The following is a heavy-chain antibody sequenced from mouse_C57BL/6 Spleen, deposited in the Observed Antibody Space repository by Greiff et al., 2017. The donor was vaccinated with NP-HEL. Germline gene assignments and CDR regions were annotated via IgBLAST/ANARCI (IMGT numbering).Heavy chain of an antibody. V-gene: IGHV1-74*01. J-gene: IGHJ2*01. CDR2: IHPSDSDT. D-gene: IGHD4-1*02. CDR1: GYTFTSYW. Sequence: QVQLKQPGAELVKPGDSVKVSCKASGYTFTSYWMHWVKQRPGQGLEWIGRIHPSDSDTNYNQKFKGTATLTVDNSSSTAYMQLCSLTAEDSAVYYCAMANWDVYFDYWGQGTTLTVSS. CDR3: AMANWDVYFDY.